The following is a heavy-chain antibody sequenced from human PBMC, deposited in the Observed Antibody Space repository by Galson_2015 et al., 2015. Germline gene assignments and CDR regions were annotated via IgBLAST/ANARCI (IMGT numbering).Heavy chain of an antibody. CDR2: ILYDGSNN. J-gene: IGHJ5*02. D-gene: IGHD6-19*01. Sequence: SLRLSCAASGFSLSSYGMHWVRQAPGEGLEWVAVILYDGSNNYYANSVKGRFTISRDNSKNTLYLQMNSLRAEDTALYYCAKEVGSGGRFGWLDPWGQGTLVMVSS. CDR3: AKEVGSGGRFGWLDP. V-gene: IGHV3-30*18. CDR1: GFSLSSYG.